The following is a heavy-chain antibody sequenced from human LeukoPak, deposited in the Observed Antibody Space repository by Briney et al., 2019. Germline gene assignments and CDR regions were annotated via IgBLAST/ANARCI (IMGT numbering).Heavy chain of an antibody. D-gene: IGHD5-18*01. Sequence: PSETLSLTCAVYGGSFSGYYWSWTRQPPGKGLEWIGEINHSGSTNYNPSLKSRVTISVDTSKNQFSLKLSSVTAADTAVYYCASYTAGGGGLDYWGQGTLVIVSS. J-gene: IGHJ4*02. V-gene: IGHV4-34*01. CDR3: ASYTAGGGGLDY. CDR2: INHSGST. CDR1: GGSFSGYY.